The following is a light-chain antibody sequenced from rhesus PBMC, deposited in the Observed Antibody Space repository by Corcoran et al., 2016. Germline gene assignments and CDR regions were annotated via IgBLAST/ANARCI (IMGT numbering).Light chain of an antibody. J-gene: IGKJ1*01. CDR1: QSISSW. V-gene: IGKV1-22*01. Sequence: GDTVTITCRASQSISSWLAWYQQKPGKAPKLLIYKASSLQRGVPSRFSGSGSGTDLTRTISSLQSEDFATYYCQQYSNSPGTFGQGTKVEIK. CDR3: QQYSNSPGT. CDR2: KAS.